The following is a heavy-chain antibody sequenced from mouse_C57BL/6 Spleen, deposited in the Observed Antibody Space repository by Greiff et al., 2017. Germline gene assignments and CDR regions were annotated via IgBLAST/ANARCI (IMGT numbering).Heavy chain of an antibody. D-gene: IGHD2-5*01. CDR3: AREGDYSNFAWFAY. CDR1: GFTFSSYA. J-gene: IGHJ3*01. CDR2: ISDGGSYT. V-gene: IGHV5-4*01. Sequence: EVKLVESGGGLVKPGGSLKLSCAASGFTFSSYAMSWVRQTPEKRLEWVATISDGGSYTYYPDNVKGRFTISRDNAKNNLYLQMSHLKSEDTAMYYCAREGDYSNFAWFAYWGQGTLVTVSA.